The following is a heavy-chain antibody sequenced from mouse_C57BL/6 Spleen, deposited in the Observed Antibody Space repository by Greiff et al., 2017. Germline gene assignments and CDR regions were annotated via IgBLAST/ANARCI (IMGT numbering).Heavy chain of an antibody. Sequence: QVQLQQPGAELVRPGSSVKLSCKASGYTFTSYWMDWVKQRPGQGLEWIGNIYPSDSETHYNQKFKDKATLTVDKSSSTAYMQLSSLTSEDSAVYYCARGMVTGGDYWGQGTTLTVSS. CDR1: GYTFTSYW. CDR3: ARGMVTGGDY. CDR2: IYPSDSET. J-gene: IGHJ2*01. V-gene: IGHV1-61*01. D-gene: IGHD2-2*01.